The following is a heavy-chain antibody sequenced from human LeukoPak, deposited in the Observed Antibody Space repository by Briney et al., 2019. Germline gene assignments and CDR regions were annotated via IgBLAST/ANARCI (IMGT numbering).Heavy chain of an antibody. CDR1: GFTFSSNA. D-gene: IGHD2/OR15-2a*01. CDR3: SRLIIARTPHYFDF. Sequence: PGGSLRLSCAASGFTFSSNAMSWVRQAPGKGLEWVSGINYSGGSTYYADSVKGRFTISRDNSKDTLYLQMNNLRAEDTAVYYCSRLIIARTPHYFDFWGQGTLVTVSS. CDR2: INYSGGST. J-gene: IGHJ4*02. V-gene: IGHV3-23*01.